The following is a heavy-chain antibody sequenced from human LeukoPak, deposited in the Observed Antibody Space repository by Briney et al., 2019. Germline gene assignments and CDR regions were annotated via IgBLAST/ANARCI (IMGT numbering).Heavy chain of an antibody. V-gene: IGHV3-33*01. D-gene: IGHD3-16*01. Sequence: PGGSLRFSCVASGFTFSGYGTHWVRQAPGKGREWVAVIWYDGSKTYYADSVKGRFTISRDNSKDTLYLQMSSLRVEDTAAYYCARYLGGRNAFDIWGQGTMVTVSS. CDR2: IWYDGSKT. CDR1: GFTFSGYG. CDR3: ARYLGGRNAFDI. J-gene: IGHJ3*02.